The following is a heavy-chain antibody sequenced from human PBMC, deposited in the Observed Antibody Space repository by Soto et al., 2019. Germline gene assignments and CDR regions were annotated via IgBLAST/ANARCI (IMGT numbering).Heavy chain of an antibody. J-gene: IGHJ4*02. D-gene: IGHD5-18*01. V-gene: IGHV3-7*03. CDR3: VTGYHSDF. Sequence: EEQLVESGGALVRPGESLRLSCAGFGIRTSSYWMGWIRQAPGRGLEWVASIKNDGTEKYYMESLKGRFTISRDNALNSVYLQLNSLRAEDTAVYFCVTGYHSDFWGQGTRVTVSS. CDR2: IKNDGTEK. CDR1: GIRTSSYW.